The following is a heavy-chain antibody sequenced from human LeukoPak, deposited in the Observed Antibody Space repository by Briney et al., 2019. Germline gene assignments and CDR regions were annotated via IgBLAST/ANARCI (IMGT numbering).Heavy chain of an antibody. CDR3: ARAYSSEYFQH. CDR2: IYHSGST. V-gene: IGHV4-38-2*02. D-gene: IGHD2-21*01. J-gene: IGHJ1*01. Sequence: SETLSLTCTVSGYSLSSGYYWGWIRQPPGKGLEWIGSIYHSGSTYYNPSLKSRVTISVDTSKNQFSLKLSSVTAADTAVYYCARAYSSEYFQHWGQGTLVTVSS. CDR1: GYSLSSGYY.